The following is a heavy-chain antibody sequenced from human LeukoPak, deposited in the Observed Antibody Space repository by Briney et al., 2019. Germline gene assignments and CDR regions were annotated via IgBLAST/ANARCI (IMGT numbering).Heavy chain of an antibody. J-gene: IGHJ4*02. CDR1: GFTVNNNY. V-gene: IGHV3-53*01. Sequence: PGGSLRLSCAASGFTVNNNYMSWVRQAPGKGLEWVSIIYSGGSTKYADSVKGRFTISRDTSKNTLYLQMNSLSAEDSAVYYCVSDILRNFDYWGQGTLVT. CDR3: VSDILRNFDY. D-gene: IGHD2-21*01. CDR2: IYSGGST.